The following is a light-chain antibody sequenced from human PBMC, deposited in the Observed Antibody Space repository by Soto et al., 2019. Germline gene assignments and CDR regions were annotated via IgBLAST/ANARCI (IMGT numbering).Light chain of an antibody. CDR2: DAS. V-gene: IGKV1-33*01. CDR1: QDISNY. CDR3: KQYDNIPSIT. J-gene: IGKJ4*01. Sequence: DIQMTQSPSSLSASVGDRVTITCQASQDISNYLTWYQQKPGNAPKLLIYDASNLETGVPSRFSGSGYGTDFTFTISSLQAEDIATYYCKQYDNIPSITFGGGTKVEIK.